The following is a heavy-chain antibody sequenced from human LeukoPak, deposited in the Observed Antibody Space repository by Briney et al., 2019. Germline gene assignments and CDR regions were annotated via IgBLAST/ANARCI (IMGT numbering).Heavy chain of an antibody. D-gene: IGHD4-23*01. CDR3: ARGGTAVVTPYAFDI. J-gene: IGHJ3*02. CDR1: GCSISTYY. Sequence: SETLSLTCTVSGCSISTYYWSWIRQPPGKGLEWIGYIYYSGSTNYNPSVKSRVTMSVDTSKKQFSLNLSSLTAADTAVYYCARGGTAVVTPYAFDIWGQGTMVTVSS. V-gene: IGHV4-59*01. CDR2: IYYSGST.